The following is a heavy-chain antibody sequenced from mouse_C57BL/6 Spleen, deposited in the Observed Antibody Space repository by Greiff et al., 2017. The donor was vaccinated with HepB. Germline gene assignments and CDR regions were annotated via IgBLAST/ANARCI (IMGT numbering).Heavy chain of an antibody. V-gene: IGHV1-18*01. D-gene: IGHD2-3*01. J-gene: IGHJ3*01. CDR1: GYTFTDYN. CDR3: ARGPYDGYYLAWFAY. Sequence: VQLQQSGPELVKPGASVKIPCKASGYTFTDYNMDWVKQSHGKSLEWIGDINPNNGGTIYNQKFKGKATLTVDKSSSTAYMELRSLTSEDTAVYYWARGPYDGYYLAWFAYWGQGTLVTVSA. CDR2: INPNNGGT.